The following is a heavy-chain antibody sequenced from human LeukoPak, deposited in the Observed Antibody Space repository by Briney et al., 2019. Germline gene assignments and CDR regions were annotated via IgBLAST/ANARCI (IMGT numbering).Heavy chain of an antibody. CDR3: ARINYDYVWGSYRYTFDY. CDR1: GGSISSYY. J-gene: IGHJ4*02. V-gene: IGHV4-59*01. Sequence: SETLSLTCTVSGGSISSYYWSWIRQPPGKGLEGIGYIYYSGSTNYNPSLTSRVTISVDTSKNQFSLKLGSVTAADTAVYYCARINYDYVWGSYRYTFDYWGQGTLVTVSS. CDR2: IYYSGST. D-gene: IGHD3-16*02.